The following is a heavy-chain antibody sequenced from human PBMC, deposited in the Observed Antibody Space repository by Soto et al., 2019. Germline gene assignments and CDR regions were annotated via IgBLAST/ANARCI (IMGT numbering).Heavy chain of an antibody. CDR2: IHGGGAXT. CDR3: XXXXXXXXXXXDWXDP. Sequence: EAQLLESGGGLVQPGGSLRLTCAASGFTFSNYAMTWVRQVPGKGLXXXSSIHGGGAXTYYSDSVKGXFTVXRXDSXXXXXXXXXXXXXXXXXXXXXXXXXXXXXXXXDWXDPWGQGTLVIVSS. CDR1: GFTFSNYA. J-gene: IGHJ5*02. V-gene: IGHV3-23*01.